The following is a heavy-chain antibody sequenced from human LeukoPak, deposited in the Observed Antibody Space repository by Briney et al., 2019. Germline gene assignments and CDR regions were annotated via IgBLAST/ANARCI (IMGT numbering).Heavy chain of an antibody. CDR3: ARESAALGRSFGY. J-gene: IGHJ4*02. V-gene: IGHV3-74*01. D-gene: IGHD5-18*01. CDR1: GFIFSSYW. Sequence: GGSLRLSCAASGFIFSSYWMHWVRQAPGKGLVWVSRINPDGTGTTYADSVKGRSTISRDDAKNTVYLQLNSLRADDTDVYYCARESAALGRSFGYWGQGTLVTVSS. CDR2: INPDGTGT.